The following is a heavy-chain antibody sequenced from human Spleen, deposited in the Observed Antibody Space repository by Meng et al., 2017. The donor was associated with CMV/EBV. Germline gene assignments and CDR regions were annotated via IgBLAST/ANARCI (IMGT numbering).Heavy chain of an antibody. CDR2: ICPDGT. J-gene: IGHJ6*02. D-gene: IGHD3-3*01. V-gene: IGHV3-53*05. Sequence: GESLKISCVVSGLTASISHMNWVRQAPGKGLEWVSVICPDGTHYAGFVKGRFTISRDNSKNTLYLQMNSLRAEDTAVYYCAKAEGASYDFWSGYHYYYGMDVWGQGTTVTVSS. CDR3: AKAEGASYDFWSGYHYYYGMDV. CDR1: GLTASISH.